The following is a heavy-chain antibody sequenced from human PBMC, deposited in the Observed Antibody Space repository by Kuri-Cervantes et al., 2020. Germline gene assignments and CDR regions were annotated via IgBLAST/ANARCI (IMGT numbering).Heavy chain of an antibody. D-gene: IGHD2-21*01. J-gene: IGHJ4*02. CDR3: ARGSIRGHFDY. Sequence: SETLSLTCTVSGGSVSSGSYYWSWIRQPPGKGLEWIGEINRGGSTNYNPSLKSRVTISVDTSKNQFSLKLSSVTAADTAVYYCARGSIRGHFDYWGQGTLVTVSS. V-gene: IGHV4-61*01. CDR2: INRGGST. CDR1: GGSVSSGSYY.